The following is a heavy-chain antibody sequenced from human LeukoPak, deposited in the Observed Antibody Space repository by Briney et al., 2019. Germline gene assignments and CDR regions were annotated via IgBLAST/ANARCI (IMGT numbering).Heavy chain of an antibody. CDR3: ARARDIVVVVAAVSDY. J-gene: IGHJ4*02. CDR2: ISSSGSTI. CDR1: GFTFSSYE. V-gene: IGHV3-48*03. D-gene: IGHD2-15*01. Sequence: PGGSLRLSCAASGFTFSSYEMNWVRQAPGKGLEWVSYISSSGSTIYYADSVKGRFISSRDNTKNSLYLQMNSLRAEDTAVYYCARARDIVVVVAAVSDYWGQGTLVTVSS.